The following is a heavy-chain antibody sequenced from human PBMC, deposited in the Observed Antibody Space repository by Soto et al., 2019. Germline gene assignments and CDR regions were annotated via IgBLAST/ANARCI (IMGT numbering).Heavy chain of an antibody. J-gene: IGHJ4*02. Sequence: QVQLQESGPGLVKPSETLSLTCTVAGGSISSYYWSWIRQPAGKGLEWIGRIYTSGSTNYNPSLKSRVNMSVDTSNNPFSLELSSVTDADTAVYYCARGGGSWYQVDYWGQGTLVTVSS. CDR2: IYTSGST. V-gene: IGHV4-4*07. CDR3: ARGGGSWYQVDY. D-gene: IGHD6-13*01. CDR1: GGSISSYY.